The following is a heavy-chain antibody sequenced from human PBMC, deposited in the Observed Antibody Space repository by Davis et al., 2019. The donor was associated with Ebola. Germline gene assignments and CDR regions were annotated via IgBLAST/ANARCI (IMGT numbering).Heavy chain of an antibody. CDR1: GFTFSSFG. D-gene: IGHD3-9*01. V-gene: IGHV3-30*18. CDR2: ISYDATNS. CDR3: AKELRDLAQNGYYGMDV. J-gene: IGHJ6*02. Sequence: PGGSLRPSCAASGFTFSSFGMHWVRQAPGKGLEWVAVISYDATNSYYADSLEGRFTISRDNSKNTMYLQMSSLGAEDTAVYYCAKELRDLAQNGYYGMDVGGQGTTVTVSS.